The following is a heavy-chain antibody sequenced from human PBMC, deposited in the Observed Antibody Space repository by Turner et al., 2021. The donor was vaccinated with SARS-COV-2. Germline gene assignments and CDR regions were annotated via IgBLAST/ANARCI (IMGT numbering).Heavy chain of an antibody. CDR3: AKDGAPFLLYFGEPTFYFDY. CDR2: ILYDGSNK. Sequence: QVQLVESGGGVVQPGRSLRLSCAASGFTFSTYGMHWVRQGPGKGLGWVAVILYDGSNKYNADAVKCRFTITRDNSKNTLYLQMNSRRAEDTAVYYCAKDGAPFLLYFGEPTFYFDYWGQGTLVTVSS. CDR1: GFTFSTYG. V-gene: IGHV3-30*18. J-gene: IGHJ4*02. D-gene: IGHD3-10*01.